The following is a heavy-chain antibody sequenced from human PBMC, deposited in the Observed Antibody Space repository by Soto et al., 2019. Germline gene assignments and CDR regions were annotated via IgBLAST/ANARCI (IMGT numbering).Heavy chain of an antibody. Sequence: PGGSLRLSCAASGFTVSSNYMSWVRRAPGRGLEWVSTIWSGGTTYYADSVKGRFTISRDDSKNTLYLQMNSLRAEDTALYYCARESGFFATWGQGTLVTVSS. V-gene: IGHV3-66*01. J-gene: IGHJ4*02. CDR2: IWSGGTT. CDR3: ARESGFFAT. CDR1: GFTVSSNY.